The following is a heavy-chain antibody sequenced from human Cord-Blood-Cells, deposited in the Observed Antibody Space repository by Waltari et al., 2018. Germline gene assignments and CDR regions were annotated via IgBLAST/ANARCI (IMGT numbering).Heavy chain of an antibody. D-gene: IGHD4-4*01. CDR2: IYSGGCI. J-gene: IGHJ5*02. CDR1: GFTVSSNY. Sequence: EVQLVESGGGLIQPGGSLRLSCAASGFTVSSNYMSWVRQAPGKGLGWVSVIYSGGCIYYADSVKGRFTISRDNSKNTLYLQMNSLRAEDTAVYYCARDRLHYNWFDPWGQGTLVTVSS. V-gene: IGHV3-53*01. CDR3: ARDRLHYNWFDP.